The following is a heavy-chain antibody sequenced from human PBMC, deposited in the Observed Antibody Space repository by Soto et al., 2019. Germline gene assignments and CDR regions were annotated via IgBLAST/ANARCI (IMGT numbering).Heavy chain of an antibody. CDR3: ARVLTGSPGHY. D-gene: IGHD3-10*01. V-gene: IGHV3-33*01. CDR2: IWYDGSNK. J-gene: IGHJ4*02. Sequence: GGSLRLSCAASGFTFSSYGMHWVRQAPGKGLEWVAVIWYDGSNKYYADSVKGRFTISRDDSKNTLYLQMNSLRAEDTAVYYCARVLTGSPGHYWGQGTLVTVSS. CDR1: GFTFSSYG.